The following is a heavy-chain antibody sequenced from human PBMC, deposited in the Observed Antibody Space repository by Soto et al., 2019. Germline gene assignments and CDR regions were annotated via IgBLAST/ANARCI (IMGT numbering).Heavy chain of an antibody. CDR2: IYYSGST. D-gene: IGHD4-17*01. V-gene: IGHV4-39*01. CDR3: ARLVGEDYGQAPQHWFDP. Sequence: PSETLSLTCTVSGGSISSSSYYWGWIRQPPGKGLEWIGSIYYSGSTYYNPSLKSRVTISVDTSKNQFSLKLSSVTAADTAVYYCARLVGEDYGQAPQHWFDPWGQGTLVTVS. CDR1: GGSISSSSYY. J-gene: IGHJ5*02.